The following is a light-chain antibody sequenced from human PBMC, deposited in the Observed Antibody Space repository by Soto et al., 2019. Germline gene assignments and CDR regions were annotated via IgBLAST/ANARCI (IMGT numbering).Light chain of an antibody. CDR3: SSYTNTDALA. CDR2: DVS. Sequence: QSVLTQPASVSGSPGQSITLSCTGTRGDVGGYNYVSWYQQHPGKAPKLLIYDVSNRPSRVSNRFSGSKSGNTASLTISGLQAEDEADYYCSSYTNTDALAFGGGTQLTVL. J-gene: IGLJ3*02. CDR1: RGDVGGYNY. V-gene: IGLV2-14*03.